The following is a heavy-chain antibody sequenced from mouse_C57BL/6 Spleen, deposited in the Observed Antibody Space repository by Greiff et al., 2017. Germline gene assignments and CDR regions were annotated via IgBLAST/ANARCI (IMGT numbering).Heavy chain of an antibody. V-gene: IGHV1-80*01. CDR1: GYTFSNYW. J-gene: IGHJ3*01. CDR3: ARCAD. CDR2: IYPGDGDN. Sequence: VKLKQSGAELVKPGASVKISCKASGYTFSNYWMNWVKQRTGKGLEWIGKIYPGDGDNKYNGEFKGKATLTADKSSSTAFMHLSILTSDDSAVYFCARCADRGQGTLVTVSA.